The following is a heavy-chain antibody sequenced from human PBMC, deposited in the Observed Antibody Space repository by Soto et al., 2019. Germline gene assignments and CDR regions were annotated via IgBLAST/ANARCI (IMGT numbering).Heavy chain of an antibody. CDR3: ARRDYDFWRTFDY. CDR2: IYHSGST. D-gene: IGHD3-3*01. J-gene: IGHJ4*02. CDR1: GGSISSSSW. Sequence: LSLTCAVSGGSISSSSWWSWVRQPPGKGLEWIGEIYHSGSTNYNPSLKSRVTISVDKSKNQFSLKLSSVTAADTAVYYCARRDYDFWRTFDYWGQGTLVTVSS. V-gene: IGHV4-4*02.